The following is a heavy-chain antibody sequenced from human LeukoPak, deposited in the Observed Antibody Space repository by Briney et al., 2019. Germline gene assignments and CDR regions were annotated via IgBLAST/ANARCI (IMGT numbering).Heavy chain of an antibody. D-gene: IGHD1/OR15-1a*01. CDR2: ISYDGSNK. J-gene: IGHJ4*02. CDR1: GFIFSSYA. Sequence: GGSLRLSCAASGFIFSSYAMHWVRQAPGKGLEWVAVISYDGSNKYYADSVKGRFTISRDNSKNTLYLQMNSLRAEDTAVYYCASGEQGYYFDYWGQGTLVTVSS. V-gene: IGHV3-30-3*01. CDR3: ASGEQGYYFDY.